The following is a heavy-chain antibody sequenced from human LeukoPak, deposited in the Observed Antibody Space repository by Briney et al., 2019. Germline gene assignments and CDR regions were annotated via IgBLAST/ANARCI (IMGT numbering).Heavy chain of an antibody. CDR1: GFTFHSYA. Sequence: GGSLRLSCAASGFTFHSYAMTWVRQAARKGLEWVSAISGSGGTTYYADSVKGRFTISRDNSKNTLYLQMNSLRAEDTAVYYCAKGLINDWSALDYWGQGTLVTVSS. V-gene: IGHV3-23*01. J-gene: IGHJ4*02. CDR3: AKGLINDWSALDY. CDR2: ISGSGGTT. D-gene: IGHD3-9*01.